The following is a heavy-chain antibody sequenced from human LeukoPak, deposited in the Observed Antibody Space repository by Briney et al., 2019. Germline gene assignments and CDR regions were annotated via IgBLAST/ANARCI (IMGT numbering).Heavy chain of an antibody. D-gene: IGHD2-15*01. J-gene: IGHJ4*02. Sequence: TSETLSLTCTVSGGSISSYYWSWIRQPAGKGLEWIGRIYTSGSTNYNPSLKSRVTMSVDTSKNQFSLKLSSVTAADTAVYYCARGRLMRIVVVVAAYFDYWGQGTLVTVSS. CDR2: IYTSGST. V-gene: IGHV4-4*07. CDR1: GGSISSYY. CDR3: ARGRLMRIVVVVAAYFDY.